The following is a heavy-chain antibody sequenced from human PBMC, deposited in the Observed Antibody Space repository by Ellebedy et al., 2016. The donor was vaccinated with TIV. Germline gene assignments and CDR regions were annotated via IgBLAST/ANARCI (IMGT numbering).Heavy chain of an antibody. D-gene: IGHD4-17*01. CDR1: GYTFTGYY. V-gene: IGHV1-2*02. CDR3: ARADYGDNYYYGMDV. Sequence: ASVKVSXXASGYTFTGYYMHWVRQAPGQGLERMGGINPNSGGTIYAQKFQGRVTMTRDTSISTAYMELSRLRSVDTAVYYCARADYGDNYYYGMDVWGQGTTVTVSS. J-gene: IGHJ6*02. CDR2: INPNSGGT.